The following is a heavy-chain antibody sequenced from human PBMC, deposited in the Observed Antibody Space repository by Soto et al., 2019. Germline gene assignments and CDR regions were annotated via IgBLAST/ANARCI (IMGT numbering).Heavy chain of an antibody. CDR2: IYYSGST. V-gene: IGHV4-59*01. CDR1: GGSISSYY. CDR3: ARNGRKSSTSPLLQEYYYYGMDV. D-gene: IGHD2-2*01. J-gene: IGHJ6*02. Sequence: SETLSLTCTVSGGSISSYYWSWIRQPPGKGLEWIGYIYYSGSTNYNPSLKSRVTISVDTSKNQFSLKLSSVTAADTAVYYCARNGRKSSTSPLLQEYYYYGMDVWGQGTTVTVSS.